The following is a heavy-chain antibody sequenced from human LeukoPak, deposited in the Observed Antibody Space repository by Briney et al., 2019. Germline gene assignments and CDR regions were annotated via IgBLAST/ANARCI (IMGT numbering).Heavy chain of an antibody. D-gene: IGHD1-26*01. CDR3: ATYSGAHHKTFDD. J-gene: IGHJ4*02. V-gene: IGHV3-7*03. Sequence: GGSLRLSCAASGFTFSSYWMSWVRQAPGKGLEWVANIKQDGSEKDYVDSVKGRFTISRDNAKNSLYLQMNSLRPEDTALYYCATYSGAHHKTFDDWGQGTLVTVSS. CDR1: GFTFSSYW. CDR2: IKQDGSEK.